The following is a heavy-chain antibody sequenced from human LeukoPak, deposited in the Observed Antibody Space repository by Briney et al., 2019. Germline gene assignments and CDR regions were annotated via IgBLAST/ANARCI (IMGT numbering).Heavy chain of an antibody. V-gene: IGHV3-48*03. Sequence: GGPLRLSCGASGFTLSRYEVNCVPRAPGEALEGLSYISSSGSTIYYAGSVKGRFTISRDNAKNSLYLQMNSLRAEDTAVYYCAELGITMIGGVWGKGTTVTISS. CDR2: ISSSGSTI. D-gene: IGHD3-10*02. CDR1: GFTLSRYE. J-gene: IGHJ6*04. CDR3: AELGITMIGGV.